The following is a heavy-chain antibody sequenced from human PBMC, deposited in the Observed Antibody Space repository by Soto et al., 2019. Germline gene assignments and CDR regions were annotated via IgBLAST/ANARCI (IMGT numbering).Heavy chain of an antibody. CDR3: ARETITKVRGATYGMDV. D-gene: IGHD3-10*01. V-gene: IGHV3-53*01. Sequence: GGSLRLSCAASGFTVSSNYMSWVRQAPGKGLEWVSVIYSGGSTYYADSVKGRFTISRDNSKNTLYLQMNSLRAEDTAVYYCARETITKVRGATYGMDVWGQGTTVTVSS. J-gene: IGHJ6*02. CDR2: IYSGGST. CDR1: GFTVSSNY.